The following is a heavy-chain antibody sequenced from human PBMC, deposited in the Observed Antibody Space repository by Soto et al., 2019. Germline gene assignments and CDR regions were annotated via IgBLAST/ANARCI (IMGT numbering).Heavy chain of an antibody. V-gene: IGHV4-59*01. CDR2: MHHSGSS. J-gene: IGHJ4*02. Sequence: SETLSLTCSVSGGSIGGYYGSWIRQPPGKGLEWIGYMHHSGSSSYNPSLKSRVTISVDTSKNQFSLKLSSVTAADTALYYCASYSDTWTALDSWGQGILVTVSS. D-gene: IGHD6-13*01. CDR3: ASYSDTWTALDS. CDR1: GGSIGGYY.